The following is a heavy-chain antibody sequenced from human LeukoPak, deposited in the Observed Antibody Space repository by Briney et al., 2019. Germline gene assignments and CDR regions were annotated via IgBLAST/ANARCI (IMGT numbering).Heavy chain of an antibody. CDR3: ARDRLLYGSGSSKYGMDV. J-gene: IGHJ6*02. V-gene: IGHV3-33*01. CDR1: GFTLTIYC. D-gene: IGHD3-10*01. CDR2: IWSDGSNK. Sequence: GGSLSPSCAAAGFTLTIYCMGWVSQAPGRGLGWEAAIWSDGSNKYNADSVKGRFTISRDNSKNTLYLQMNSLRAEDTAVYYCARDRLLYGSGSSKYGMDVWGQETTVTVSS.